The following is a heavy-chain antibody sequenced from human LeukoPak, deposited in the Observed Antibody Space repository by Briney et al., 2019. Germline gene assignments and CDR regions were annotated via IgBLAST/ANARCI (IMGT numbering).Heavy chain of an antibody. CDR1: GFTFDDYA. CDR2: ISWNSGSI. CDR3: AKDRVYSSSATFDY. J-gene: IGHJ4*02. D-gene: IGHD6-6*01. Sequence: PGGSLRLSCAASGFTFDDYAMHWVRQAPGKGLEWVSGISWNSGSIGYADSVKGRFTISRDNAKNSLYPQMNSLRAEDTALYYCAKDRVYSSSATFDYWGQGTLVTVSS. V-gene: IGHV3-9*01.